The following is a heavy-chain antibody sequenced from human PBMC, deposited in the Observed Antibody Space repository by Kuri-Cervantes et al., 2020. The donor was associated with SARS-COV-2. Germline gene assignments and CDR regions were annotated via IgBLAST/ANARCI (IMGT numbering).Heavy chain of an antibody. J-gene: IGHJ4*02. CDR3: VQDLDVVAMTDS. V-gene: IGHV3-9*01. CDR2: ISWNSGSI. CDR1: GFTFDDYA. Sequence: SLKISCAASGFTFDDYAMHWVRQAPGKGLEWVSSISWNSGSIGYADSVKGRFTISRDNSKSTLYLQMNSVRAEDSAVYYCVQDLDVVAMTDSWGQGTLVTVSS. D-gene: IGHD5-12*01.